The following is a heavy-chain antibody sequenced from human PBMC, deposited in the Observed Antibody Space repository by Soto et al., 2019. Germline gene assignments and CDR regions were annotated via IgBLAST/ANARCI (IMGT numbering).Heavy chain of an antibody. CDR2: IKSKTDGGTT. CDR3: TTDLVVVVAATDAFDI. D-gene: IGHD2-15*01. CDR1: GFTFSNAW. Sequence: EVQLVESGGGLVQPGGSLRLSCAASGFTFSNAWMSWVRQAPGKGLEWVGRIKSKTDGGTTDYAAPVKGRFTISRDDSKNTLYLQMNSLKTEDTAVYYCTTDLVVVVAATDAFDIWGQGTMVTVSS. V-gene: IGHV3-15*01. J-gene: IGHJ3*02.